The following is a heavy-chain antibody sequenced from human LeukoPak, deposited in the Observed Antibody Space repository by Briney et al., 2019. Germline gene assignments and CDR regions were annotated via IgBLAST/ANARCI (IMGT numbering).Heavy chain of an antibody. CDR1: GFTLSDHY. V-gene: IGHV3-72*01. J-gene: IGHJ3*02. Sequence: GGSLRLSCAVSGFTLSDHYMDWVRQAPGKGLEWVGRSRNKANRHTTEYAVSLKDRFSISRDDSKNSLYLQMNNLKTEDTAVYYCTRYELATDAFDIWGQGTIVTVSS. CDR3: TRYELATDAFDI. D-gene: IGHD1-7*01. CDR2: SRNKANRHTT.